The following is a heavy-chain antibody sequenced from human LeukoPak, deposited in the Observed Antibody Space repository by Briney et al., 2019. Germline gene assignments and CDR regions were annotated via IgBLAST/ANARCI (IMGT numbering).Heavy chain of an antibody. J-gene: IGHJ6*02. CDR3: AKDLGGKPYYYYGMDV. CDR1: GFTFSSYA. CDR2: ISGGGGGT. Sequence: GGSLRLSCAASGFTFSSYAMTWVRQAPGKGLEWVSAISGGGGGTFYADSAKGRFTISRDNSKNTLYLQMNSLSAEDTAVYYCAKDLGGKPYYYYGMDVWGQGTTVTVSS. V-gene: IGHV3-23*01.